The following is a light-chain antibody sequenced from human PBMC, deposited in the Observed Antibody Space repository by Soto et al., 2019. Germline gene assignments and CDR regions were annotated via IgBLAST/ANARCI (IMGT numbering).Light chain of an antibody. Sequence: AIQMTQSPSSLSASVGDRVTITCRASQDIRKDLAWYQQKPGKAPTLLIYAASNLQGGVPSRFSGSGSGTDFTLTISSLQPEDFATYYCLQDVNYPLTFGGGTKVEIK. CDR2: AAS. CDR3: LQDVNYPLT. J-gene: IGKJ4*01. CDR1: QDIRKD. V-gene: IGKV1-6*01.